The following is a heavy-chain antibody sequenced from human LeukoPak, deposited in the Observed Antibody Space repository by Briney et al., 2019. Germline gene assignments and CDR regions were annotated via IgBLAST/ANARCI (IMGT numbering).Heavy chain of an antibody. Sequence: GESLKISCKASGYTFSNYFIGWVRQMPGKGLEWMAIVSPRDSDTRYCPSFRGQVTVSADKSISTVYLQWSSLEASDTAMYYCARHRSDSYSSPIDYWGQGTLATVSS. J-gene: IGHJ4*02. D-gene: IGHD3-10*01. V-gene: IGHV5-51*01. CDR3: ARHRSDSYSSPIDY. CDR1: GYTFSNYF. CDR2: VSPRDSDT.